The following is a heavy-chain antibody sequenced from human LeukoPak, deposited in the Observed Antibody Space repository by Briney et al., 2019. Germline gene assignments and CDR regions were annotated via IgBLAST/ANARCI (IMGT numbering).Heavy chain of an antibody. CDR1: GFTLSTYS. Sequence: GGSLRLSCVASGFTLSTYSMNWVRQAPGKGLEWCSYISSSSAIIYYADSVEGRFTISRDNAKNSLYLQMNSLRAEDTAVYYCASTHLGYCSSVSCQNDYWGQGTLVTVSS. D-gene: IGHD2-15*01. CDR3: ASTHLGYCSSVSCQNDY. J-gene: IGHJ4*02. V-gene: IGHV3-48*04. CDR2: ISSSSAII.